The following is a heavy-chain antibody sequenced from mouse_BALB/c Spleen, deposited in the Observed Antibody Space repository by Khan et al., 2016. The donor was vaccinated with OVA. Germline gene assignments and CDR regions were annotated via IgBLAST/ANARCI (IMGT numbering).Heavy chain of an antibody. CDR2: INPYNGAT. CDR3: ARGNWQSYYFDY. CDR1: GYIFTNYI. Sequence: VQLKQSGPELVRPGTSVRMSCKASGYIFTNYIIHWVKQMPGQGLEWIGYINPYNGATEYNEKFKGKATLTSDKSSNTAYMELSSLTSEDSAVYFCARGNWQSYYFDYWGQGTTLTVSS. J-gene: IGHJ2*01. D-gene: IGHD4-1*01. V-gene: IGHV1S136*01.